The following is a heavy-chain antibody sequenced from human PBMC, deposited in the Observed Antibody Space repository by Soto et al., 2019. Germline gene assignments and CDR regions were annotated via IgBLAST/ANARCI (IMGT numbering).Heavy chain of an antibody. Sequence: EVQLVESGGVSVQPGGSLRLSCAASGFSLSNYWMHWVRQAPGKGLVWVSRINIDGSTTTYADSVKGRFTISRDNAKNTLYLQRNRLRDEDTAVYYCVRLRRGDGYTFGYWGQGTMVTVSS. V-gene: IGHV3-74*01. CDR3: VRLRRGDGYTFGY. J-gene: IGHJ4*02. CDR2: INIDGSTT. D-gene: IGHD5-12*01. CDR1: GFSLSNYW.